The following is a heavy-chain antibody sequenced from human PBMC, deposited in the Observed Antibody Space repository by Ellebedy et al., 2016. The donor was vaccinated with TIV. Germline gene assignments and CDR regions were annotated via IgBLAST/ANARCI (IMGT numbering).Heavy chain of an antibody. D-gene: IGHD1-1*01. CDR1: GGNFNNYA. Sequence: ASVKVSCKASGGNFNNYAISWVRQAPGQGLEWMGRIIPILGLGNYAQKLQGRVTMTTDTSTSTAYMELRRLRSDDTAVYYCARDLTPTTRYYGMDVWGQGTTVTVSS. CDR3: ARDLTPTTRYYGMDV. CDR2: IIPILGLG. J-gene: IGHJ6*02. V-gene: IGHV1-69*04.